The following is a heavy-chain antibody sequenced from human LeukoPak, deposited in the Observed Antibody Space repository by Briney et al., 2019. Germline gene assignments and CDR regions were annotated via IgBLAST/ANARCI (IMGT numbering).Heavy chain of an antibody. Sequence: PGGSLRLSCAASGFTFSSYVMHWVRQAPGKGLEWVAFISFDGSNQYYADSVKGRITISRDNSKNTLYLQMNSLRAEDTAVYYCAKDVEGSGYDWGQGTLVTVSS. J-gene: IGHJ4*02. CDR2: ISFDGSNQ. CDR3: AKDVEGSGYD. D-gene: IGHD5-12*01. CDR1: GFTFSSYV. V-gene: IGHV3-30-3*01.